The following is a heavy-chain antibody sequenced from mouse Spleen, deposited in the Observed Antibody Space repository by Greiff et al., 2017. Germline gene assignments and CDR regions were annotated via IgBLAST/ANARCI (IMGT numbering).Heavy chain of an antibody. J-gene: IGHJ1*01. D-gene: IGHD2-4*01. V-gene: IGHV1-64*01. CDR3: PYDYEGWYFDV. Sequence: QVQLQQPGAELVKPGASVKLSCKASGYTFTSYWMHWVKQRPGQGLEWIGMIHPNSGSTNYNEKFKSKATLTVDKSSSTAYMQLSSLTSEDSAVYYCPYDYEGWYFDVWGAGTTVTVSS. CDR1: GYTFTSYW. CDR2: IHPNSGST.